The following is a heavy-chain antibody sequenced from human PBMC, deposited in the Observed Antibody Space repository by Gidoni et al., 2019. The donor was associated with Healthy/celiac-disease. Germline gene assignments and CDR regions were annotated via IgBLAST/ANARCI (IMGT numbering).Heavy chain of an antibody. CDR2: INHSGST. J-gene: IGHJ6*02. D-gene: IGHD5-18*01. Sequence: QVQLQQWGAGLLKPSETLSLTCAVYGGSFSGYYWSWIRQPPGKGLEWSGEINHSGSTNYNPSLKSRVTISVDTSKNQFSLKLSSVTAADTAVYYCARSSAMAIYYYYGMDVWGQGTTVTVSS. CDR1: GGSFSGYY. CDR3: ARSSAMAIYYYYGMDV. V-gene: IGHV4-34*01.